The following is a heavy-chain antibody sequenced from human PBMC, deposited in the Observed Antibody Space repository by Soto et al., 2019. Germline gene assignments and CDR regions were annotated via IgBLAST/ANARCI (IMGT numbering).Heavy chain of an antibody. Sequence: QVQLVQSGAEVKKPGSSVKVSCKASGGTFSSYAISWVRQAPGQGLEWMGGIIPIFGTANYAQKFQGRVTXXAXEXXSTAYMELSSLRSEDTAVYYCARADGASRGDAFDIWGQGTMVTVSS. D-gene: IGHD4-17*01. CDR3: ARADGASRGDAFDI. V-gene: IGHV1-69*12. CDR2: IIPIFGTA. J-gene: IGHJ3*02. CDR1: GGTFSSYA.